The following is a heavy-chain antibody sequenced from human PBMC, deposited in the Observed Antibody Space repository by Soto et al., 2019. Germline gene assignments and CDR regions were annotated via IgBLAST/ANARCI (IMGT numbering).Heavy chain of an antibody. J-gene: IGHJ4*02. CDR3: ARDLRSPNYFDC. CDR1: GFTFNSYA. CDR2: ISYDGSNR. Sequence: QVQLVESGGGVVQPGRSLRLSCAASGFTFNSYAMNWVRQAPGKGLEWVGVISYDGSNRYYADSVKGRFTISRDNSKNTLYLQMNSLRAEDTAVYYCARDLRSPNYFDCWGQGTGVTVSS. V-gene: IGHV3-30-3*01.